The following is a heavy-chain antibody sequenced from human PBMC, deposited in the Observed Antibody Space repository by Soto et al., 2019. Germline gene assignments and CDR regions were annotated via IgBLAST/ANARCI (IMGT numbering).Heavy chain of an antibody. V-gene: IGHV1-69*02. CDR1: GGTFSSYT. D-gene: IGHD4-17*01. CDR3: GGGGGETTVTPWAIY. J-gene: IGHJ4*02. Sequence: QVQLVQSGAEVKKPGSSVKVSCKASGGTFSSYTISWVRQAPGQGLEWMGRIIPILGIANYAQKFQGRVTINAEQSAGTGYKEQSSLRSEEPALYYCGGGGGETTVTPWAIYWGQGTLVTVSS. CDR2: IIPILGIA.